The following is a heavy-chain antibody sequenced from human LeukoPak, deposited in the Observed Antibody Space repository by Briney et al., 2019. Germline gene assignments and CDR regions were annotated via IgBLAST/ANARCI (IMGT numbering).Heavy chain of an antibody. V-gene: IGHV4-31*03. CDR2: IYYSGST. D-gene: IGHD6-13*01. J-gene: IGHJ5*02. Sequence: PSETLSLTCTVSGGSISSGGYYWSWIRQHPGKGLEWIGYIYYSGSTYYNPSLKSRVTISVDTSKNQFSLKLSSVTAADTAVYYCARVAPSRDSSSWYSWFDPWGQGTLVTVSS. CDR3: ARVAPSRDSSSWYSWFDP. CDR1: GGSISSGGYY.